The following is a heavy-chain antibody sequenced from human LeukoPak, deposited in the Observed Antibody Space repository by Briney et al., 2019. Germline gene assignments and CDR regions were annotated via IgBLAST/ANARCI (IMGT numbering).Heavy chain of an antibody. Sequence: ASVKVSCKTSRYTFTNYRIGWVRQAPGQGLECMGWTSPYTGKTNNAQKLQGRATMTTDTSTSTAYMELSSQRSDGPAMYYCETGLLTFGGVIGGPQALEYFQHWGQGTLVTVSS. CDR3: ETGLLTFGGVIGGPQALEYFQH. V-gene: IGHV1-18*01. J-gene: IGHJ1*01. D-gene: IGHD3-16*02. CDR1: RYTFTNYR. CDR2: TSPYTGKT.